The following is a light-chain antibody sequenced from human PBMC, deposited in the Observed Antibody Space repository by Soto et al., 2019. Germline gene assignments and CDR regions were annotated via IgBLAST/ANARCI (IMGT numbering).Light chain of an antibody. CDR3: QQYNSHWT. CDR1: QSISSG. Sequence: DIQMTQSPSTLSASVGDRVTITCRASQSISSGLAWYQQKPGKAPDLLIYDGTSLESGVPSRFSGIGSGTEFTLTISSLQPDDFATYYCQQYNSHWTFGQGTKVDIK. J-gene: IGKJ1*01. V-gene: IGKV1-5*01. CDR2: DGT.